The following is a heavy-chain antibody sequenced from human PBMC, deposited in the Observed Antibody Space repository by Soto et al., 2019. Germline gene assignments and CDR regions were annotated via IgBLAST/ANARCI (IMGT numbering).Heavy chain of an antibody. J-gene: IGHJ4*02. Sequence: SWPTPVKPPQTPTLTCTLSWFSLRTSGKCVSWIPRPPGKALEWLARIDWDDDKYYSTSLKTRLTISKDTSKNQVVLTMTNMDPVDTATYYCARLSSSSRYSSDYWGQGTLVTVSS. CDR1: WFSLRTSGKC. CDR2: IDWDDDK. V-gene: IGHV2-70*11. CDR3: ARLSSSSRYSSDY. D-gene: IGHD6-13*01.